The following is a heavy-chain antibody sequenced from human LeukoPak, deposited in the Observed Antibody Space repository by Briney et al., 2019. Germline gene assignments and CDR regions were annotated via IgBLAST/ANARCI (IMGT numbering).Heavy chain of an antibody. D-gene: IGHD3-3*01. V-gene: IGHV4-4*07. Sequence: SETLSLTCTVSGGSISSYFWSWIRQPAGKGLEWIGRIHTSGSTNYNPSLKSRVTMSVETSKNQFSLKLSSVTAADTAVYYCARDRSLDTIFGVVTPHFDYWGQGTLVTVSS. CDR1: GGSISSYF. CDR3: ARDRSLDTIFGVVTPHFDY. CDR2: IHTSGST. J-gene: IGHJ4*02.